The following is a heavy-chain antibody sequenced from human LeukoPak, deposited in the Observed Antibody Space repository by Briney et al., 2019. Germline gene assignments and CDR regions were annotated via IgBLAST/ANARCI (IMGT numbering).Heavy chain of an antibody. CDR3: ARERTSHEMSFDY. Sequence: SQTLSLTCTVSGGSISSGGYYWSWIRQHPGKGLEWIGYIYYSGSTYYNPSLKSRVTISVDTSKNQFSLKLSSVTAADTAVYHCARERTSHEMSFDYWGQGTLVTVSS. CDR1: GGSISSGGYY. V-gene: IGHV4-31*03. J-gene: IGHJ4*02. CDR2: IYYSGST. D-gene: IGHD1-14*01.